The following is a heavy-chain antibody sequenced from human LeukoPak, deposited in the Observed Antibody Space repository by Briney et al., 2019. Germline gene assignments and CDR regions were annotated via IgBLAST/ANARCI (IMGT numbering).Heavy chain of an antibody. Sequence: GGSLRLSCAASGFTFSSYAMHWVRQAPGKGLEWVAVISYDGSNKYYADSVKGRFTISRDNSKNTLYLQMNSLRAEDTAVYYCARVRRYWLVGDYFDYWGQGTLVTVSS. D-gene: IGHD6-19*01. CDR1: GFTFSSYA. J-gene: IGHJ4*02. V-gene: IGHV3-30*04. CDR2: ISYDGSNK. CDR3: ARVRRYWLVGDYFDY.